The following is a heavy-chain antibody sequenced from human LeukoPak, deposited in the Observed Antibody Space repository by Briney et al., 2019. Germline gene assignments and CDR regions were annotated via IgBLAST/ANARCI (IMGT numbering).Heavy chain of an antibody. CDR1: GGTFSSYA. V-gene: IGHV1-69*04. Sequence: PVKVSCKASGGTFSSYAISWVRQAPGQGLEWMGRIIPILGIANYAQKFQGRVTITADKSTSTAYMELSSLRSEDTAVYYCARGSVILGSSSPWFDPWGQGTLVTVSS. CDR2: IIPILGIA. CDR3: ARGSVILGSSSPWFDP. D-gene: IGHD6-6*01. J-gene: IGHJ5*02.